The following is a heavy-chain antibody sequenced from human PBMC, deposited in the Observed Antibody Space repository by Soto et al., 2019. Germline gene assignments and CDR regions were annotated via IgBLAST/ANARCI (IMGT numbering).Heavy chain of an antibody. Sequence: EVQLVESGGGLVQPGGSLRLSCAASGFTFSSYWMSWVRQAPGKGLEWVANIKQDGSEKYYVDSVKGRFTISRDNAKNSLYLQMNSLRAEDTAVYYCARVQREYYDFWSGYLIGEFDYWGQGTLVTVSS. V-gene: IGHV3-7*01. CDR1: GFTFSSYW. D-gene: IGHD3-3*01. CDR3: ARVQREYYDFWSGYLIGEFDY. CDR2: IKQDGSEK. J-gene: IGHJ4*02.